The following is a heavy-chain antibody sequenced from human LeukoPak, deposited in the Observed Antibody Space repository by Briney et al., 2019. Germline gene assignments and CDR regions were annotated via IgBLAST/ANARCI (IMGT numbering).Heavy chain of an antibody. CDR3: AKRGVVIRVILVGFNKEAYYFDS. V-gene: IGHV3-23*01. J-gene: IGHJ4*02. D-gene: IGHD3-22*01. CDR1: GITLSNYG. CDR2: ISGSGGST. Sequence: PGGSLRLSCAVSGITLSNYGMSWVRQAPGKGLEWVAGISGSGGSTNYAESVKGRFTVSRDNRKNTLFLQMHSLTAEDTAVYFCAKRGVVIRVILVGFNKEAYYFDSWGQGALVTVSS.